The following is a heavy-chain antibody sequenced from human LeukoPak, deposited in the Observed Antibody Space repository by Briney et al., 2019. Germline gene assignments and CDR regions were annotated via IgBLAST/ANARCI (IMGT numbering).Heavy chain of an antibody. J-gene: IGHJ4*02. CDR2: FDPEDGET. D-gene: IGHD3-10*01. Sequence: ASVRVSCKVSGYTLTELSMHWVRQAPGKGLEWMGGFDPEDGETIYAQKFQGRVTMTEDTSTDAAYMELSSLRSEDTAVYYCATGGVLWFGESPNYFDYWGQGTLVTASS. CDR3: ATGGVLWFGESPNYFDY. CDR1: GYTLTELS. V-gene: IGHV1-24*01.